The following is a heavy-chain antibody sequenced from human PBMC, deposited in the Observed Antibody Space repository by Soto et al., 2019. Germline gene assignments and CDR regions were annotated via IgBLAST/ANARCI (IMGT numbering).Heavy chain of an antibody. CDR2: VSGSGATT. J-gene: IGHJ4*02. CDR3: AKASSSSGY. CDR1: GFMFSSYA. Sequence: GGSLRLSCAASGFMFSSYAMSWVRQAPGRGLEWVSAVSGSGATTYYADSVKGRFAISKDNSKNTLYLQMNSLRAEDTAVYYCAKASSSSGYWGQGTLVTVSS. V-gene: IGHV3-23*01. D-gene: IGHD6-19*01.